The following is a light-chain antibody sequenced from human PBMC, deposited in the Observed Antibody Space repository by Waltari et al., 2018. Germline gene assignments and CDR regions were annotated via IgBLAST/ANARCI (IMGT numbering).Light chain of an antibody. CDR1: QRIDRW. Sequence: DIQMTQSPSTLSASVGDRVTMTCRASQRIDRWLAWYQQKPGKAPMVIIYESSSLENGVPSRFSGSGVGTEFTLTINNLQPDDFATYYCQQYHSDLLSFGGGTRVEIK. J-gene: IGKJ4*01. CDR2: ESS. CDR3: QQYHSDLLS. V-gene: IGKV1-5*03.